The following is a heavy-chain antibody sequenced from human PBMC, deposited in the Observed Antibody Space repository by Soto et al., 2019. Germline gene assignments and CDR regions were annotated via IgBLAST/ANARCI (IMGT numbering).Heavy chain of an antibody. CDR2: ISGSGGST. J-gene: IGHJ4*02. CDR3: ASVAYSSSIDY. D-gene: IGHD6-6*01. Sequence: GSLRLSCAASGFTFSSYAMSWVRQAPGKGLEWVSAISGSGGSTYYADSGKGRYTIYSDNSKNTLYLQMKSLRTEDTAVYYCASVAYSSSIDYCGQGTLVTVSS. CDR1: GFTFSSYA. V-gene: IGHV3-23*01.